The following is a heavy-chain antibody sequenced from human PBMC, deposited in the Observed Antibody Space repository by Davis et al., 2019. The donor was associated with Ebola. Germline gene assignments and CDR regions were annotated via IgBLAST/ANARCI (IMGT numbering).Heavy chain of an antibody. Sequence: ASVQVSCKASGYTFTNYGITWVRQPPAQGLEWMGWINPHNGNTNYAQNVQGRVTMTTNTSTSTAYMELRSLRSDDTAVYYCAREGGMVYAMGASDYWGQGTLVTVSS. CDR3: AREGGMVYAMGASDY. J-gene: IGHJ4*02. CDR2: INPHNGNT. D-gene: IGHD2-8*01. CDR1: GYTFTNYG. V-gene: IGHV1-18*04.